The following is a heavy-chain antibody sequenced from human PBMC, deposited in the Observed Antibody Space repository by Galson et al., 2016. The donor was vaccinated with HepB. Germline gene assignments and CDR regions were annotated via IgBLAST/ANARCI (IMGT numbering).Heavy chain of an antibody. Sequence: SLRLSCAASGFTFSQYYIIWIRQAPGKGLEWLSYTNNSGNSIYYADSVKGRFTISRDNAKNSVYLQMSSLRAEDTAVYYCARGPFYYDSSGYYSLYYYGMDVWGQGTTVTVSS. J-gene: IGHJ6*02. CDR2: TNNSGNSI. V-gene: IGHV3-11*04. D-gene: IGHD3-22*01. CDR3: ARGPFYYDSSGYYSLYYYGMDV. CDR1: GFTFSQYY.